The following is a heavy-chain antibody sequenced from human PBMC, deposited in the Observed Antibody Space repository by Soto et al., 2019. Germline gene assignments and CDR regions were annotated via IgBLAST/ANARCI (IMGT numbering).Heavy chain of an antibody. CDR3: ARGRYCLTGRCFPNWFDS. CDR1: GGSISNLDYF. CDR2: IYKSATT. D-gene: IGHD7-27*01. Sequence: SETLSLTCSLSGGSISNLDYFWAWIRQPPGQALEYIGYIYKSATTYYNPSFESRVAISVDTSKSQFSLNVTSVTAADTAVYFCARGRYCLTGRCFPNWFDSWGQGALVTVS. J-gene: IGHJ5*01. V-gene: IGHV4-30-4*01.